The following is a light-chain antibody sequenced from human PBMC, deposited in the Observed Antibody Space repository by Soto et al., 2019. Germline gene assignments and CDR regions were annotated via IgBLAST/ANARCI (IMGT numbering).Light chain of an antibody. CDR2: ENN. CDR3: GTWDNTLSGLV. J-gene: IGLJ3*02. V-gene: IGLV1-51*02. Sequence: QSALTQPPSVSAAPGQKVTISCSGSSSNIGNNYVSWYQHLPGTAPKLLFYENNKRPSGIPDRFSGSKSGTSATLGITGLQTGDEDDYYCGTWDNTLSGLVFGGGTKLTVL. CDR1: SSNIGNNY.